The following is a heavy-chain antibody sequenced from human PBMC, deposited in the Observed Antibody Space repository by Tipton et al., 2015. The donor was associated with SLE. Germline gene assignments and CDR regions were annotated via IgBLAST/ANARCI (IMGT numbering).Heavy chain of an antibody. Sequence: TLSLTCTVSDYSISSGYYWGWFRQSPGKGLEWIGSIYHNGITYYNPSLKSRVTISVDTSKNQFSLKLSSVTAADTAVYYCVTKTGSYSDYWGRGTLLTVSS. V-gene: IGHV4-38-2*02. D-gene: IGHD1-26*01. CDR3: VTKTGSYSDY. CDR1: DYSISSGYY. CDR2: IYHNGIT. J-gene: IGHJ4*02.